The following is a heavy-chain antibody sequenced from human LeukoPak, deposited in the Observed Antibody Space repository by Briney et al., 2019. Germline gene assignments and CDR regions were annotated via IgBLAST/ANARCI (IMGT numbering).Heavy chain of an antibody. CDR2: ISGNGVST. J-gene: IGHJ4*02. V-gene: IGHV3-23*01. CDR1: GFTFSSYA. Sequence: GGSLRLSCAASGFTFSSYAMSWARHAPRKGLEWVSVISGNGVSTYYADSVKGRFTIYRDNSKNTLYLQMNSLRAKDTAVYYCAKGGCSSTSCYPQNFDYWGQGTLVTVSS. CDR3: AKGGCSSTSCYPQNFDY. D-gene: IGHD2-2*01.